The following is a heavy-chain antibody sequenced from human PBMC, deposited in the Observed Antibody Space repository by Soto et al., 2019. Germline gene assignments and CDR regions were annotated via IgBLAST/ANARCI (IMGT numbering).Heavy chain of an antibody. Sequence: SETLSLTCTVSGGSISSYYWSWIRQPPGKGLEWIGHIYYSGSTNYNPSLKSRVTISVDTSKNQFSLKLSSVTAADTAVYYCAREITMGYCSGGSCQTGYYYGMDVWGQGTTVTVSS. J-gene: IGHJ6*02. D-gene: IGHD2-15*01. V-gene: IGHV4-59*01. CDR1: GGSISSYY. CDR2: IYYSGST. CDR3: AREITMGYCSGGSCQTGYYYGMDV.